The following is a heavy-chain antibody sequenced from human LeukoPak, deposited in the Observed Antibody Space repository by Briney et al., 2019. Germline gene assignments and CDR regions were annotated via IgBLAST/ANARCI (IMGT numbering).Heavy chain of an antibody. CDR3: ASNVWFGEYNWFDP. D-gene: IGHD3-10*01. Sequence: SETLSLTCTVSGYSISSGYYWGWIRQPPGKGLEWIGSIYHSGSTYYNPSLKSRVTISVDTSKNQFSLKLSSVTAADTAVYYCASNVWFGEYNWFDPWGQGTLVTVSS. V-gene: IGHV4-38-2*02. CDR2: IYHSGST. J-gene: IGHJ5*02. CDR1: GYSISSGYY.